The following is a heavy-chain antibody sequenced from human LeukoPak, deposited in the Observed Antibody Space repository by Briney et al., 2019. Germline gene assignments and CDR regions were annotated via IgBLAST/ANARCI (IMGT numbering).Heavy chain of an antibody. CDR2: ISSSSYI. J-gene: IGHJ6*02. Sequence: GGSLRLSCAASGFTFSSYSMNWVRQAPGKGLEWVSSISSSSYIYYADSVKGRFTISRDNAKNSLYLQMNSLRAEDTAVYYCARLPPLRGYCSGGSCASEGYYYYGMDVWGQGTTVTVSS. CDR3: ARLPPLRGYCSGGSCASEGYYYYGMDV. CDR1: GFTFSSYS. D-gene: IGHD2-15*01. V-gene: IGHV3-21*01.